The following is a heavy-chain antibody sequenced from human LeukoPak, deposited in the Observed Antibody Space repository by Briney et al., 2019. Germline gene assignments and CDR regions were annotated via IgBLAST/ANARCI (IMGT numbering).Heavy chain of an antibody. D-gene: IGHD3-22*01. Sequence: PGGSLRLSCAASGFTFSSYSMNRVRQAPGKGLEWVSSISSSSSYIYYADSVKGRFTISRDNAKNSLYLQMNSLRAEDTAVYYCARDVTMIVVVSHAFDIWGQGTMVTVSS. CDR2: ISSSSSYI. J-gene: IGHJ3*02. V-gene: IGHV3-21*01. CDR3: ARDVTMIVVVSHAFDI. CDR1: GFTFSSYS.